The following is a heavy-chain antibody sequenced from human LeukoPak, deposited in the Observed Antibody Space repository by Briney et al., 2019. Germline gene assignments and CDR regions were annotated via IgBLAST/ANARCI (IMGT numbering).Heavy chain of an antibody. J-gene: IGHJ4*02. CDR2: ISNDGSNK. CDR1: GFTFSSYG. V-gene: IGHV3-30*03. Sequence: GGSLRLSCVASGFTFSSYGMHWVRQAPGKGLEWVAVISNDGSNKYYADSVKGRFTISRDNSKNTLYLQMNSLRAEDTALYYCARDDDYGGNNLDYWGQGTLVTVSS. CDR3: ARDDDYGGNNLDY. D-gene: IGHD4-23*01.